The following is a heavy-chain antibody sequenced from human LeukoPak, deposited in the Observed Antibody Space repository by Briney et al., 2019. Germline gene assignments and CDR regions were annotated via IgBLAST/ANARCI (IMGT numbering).Heavy chain of an antibody. D-gene: IGHD3-16*02. J-gene: IGHJ5*02. Sequence: PSETLSLTCTVSGYSISSGYYWGWIRQPPGKGLEWIGSIYHSGSTYYNPSLKSRVTISVDTSKNQFSLKLSSVTAADTAVYYCARDYRQNWFDPWGQGTLVTVSS. CDR1: GYSISSGYY. CDR2: IYHSGST. CDR3: ARDYRQNWFDP. V-gene: IGHV4-38-2*02.